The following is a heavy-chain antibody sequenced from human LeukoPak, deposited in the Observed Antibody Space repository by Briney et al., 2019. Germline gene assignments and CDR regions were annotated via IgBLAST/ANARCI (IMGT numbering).Heavy chain of an antibody. CDR2: ISGSGGST. V-gene: IGHV3-23*01. CDR1: GFTFSSYA. J-gene: IGHJ4*02. D-gene: IGHD2-21*02. Sequence: GSLRLSCAASGFTFSSYAMSWLRQAPGKGLEWVSAISGSGGSTYYADSVKGRFTISRDNSKNTLYLQMNSLRAEDTAVYYCAKTPDIVVVTAITGSFDYCGQGTLVTVSS. CDR3: AKTPDIVVVTAITGSFDY.